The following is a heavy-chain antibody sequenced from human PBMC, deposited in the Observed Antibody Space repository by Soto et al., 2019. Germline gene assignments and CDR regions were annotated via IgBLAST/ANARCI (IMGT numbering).Heavy chain of an antibody. Sequence: QVQLVESGGGVVQPGRSLRLSCAASGFTFSSYAMHWVRQAPGKGLEWVAVISYDGSNKYYADSVKGRFTISRDNSKNTLYLQMNSLGAEDTAVYYCARGSGVPAAMWGEYFDYWGQGTLVTVSS. D-gene: IGHD2-2*01. CDR3: ARGSGVPAAMWGEYFDY. CDR2: ISYDGSNK. CDR1: GFTFSSYA. J-gene: IGHJ4*02. V-gene: IGHV3-30-3*01.